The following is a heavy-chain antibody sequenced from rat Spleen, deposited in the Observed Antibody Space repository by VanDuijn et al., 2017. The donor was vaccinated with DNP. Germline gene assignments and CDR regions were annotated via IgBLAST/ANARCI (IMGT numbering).Heavy chain of an antibody. V-gene: IGHV5-31*01. CDR2: ITNTGGRT. Sequence: EVQLVESGGGPVQPGRSLKLSCAVSGFTFNDYYMAWVRQAPAKGLEWVASITNTGGRTYYPDSVKGRFTISRDNAQNTLYLQMNSLRSEDTATYYCTRGITIAAISTVDYWGQGVMVTVSS. CDR1: GFTFNDYY. D-gene: IGHD1-2*01. CDR3: TRGITIAAISTVDY. J-gene: IGHJ2*01.